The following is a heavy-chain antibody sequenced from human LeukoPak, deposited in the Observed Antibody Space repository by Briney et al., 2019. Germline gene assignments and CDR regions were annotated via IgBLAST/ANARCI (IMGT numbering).Heavy chain of an antibody. CDR1: GFTFSRYA. Sequence: GGSLRLSCSASGFTFSRYAMNWVRQAPGKGLEWVSSISSTGVYIDYADSVKGRFTISRDNAKNSLFLQMNSLRAEDTAVYYCAKEAGTRAFDYWGQGTLVTVSS. J-gene: IGHJ4*02. V-gene: IGHV3-21*01. CDR2: ISSTGVYI. D-gene: IGHD1-7*01. CDR3: AKEAGTRAFDY.